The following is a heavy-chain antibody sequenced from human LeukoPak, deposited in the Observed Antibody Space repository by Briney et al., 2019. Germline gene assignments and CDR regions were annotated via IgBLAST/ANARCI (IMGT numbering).Heavy chain of an antibody. CDR1: GYTLTELS. J-gene: IGHJ4*02. V-gene: IGHV1-24*01. CDR2: FDLEDGET. CDR3: ATAFRNYDFWSGPGFDY. D-gene: IGHD3-3*01. Sequence: ASVKLSCKVSGYTLTELSMHWVRQAPGKGLEWVGGFDLEDGETVYAQEFQGRVTMTEDTSSDTAYMDLSSLRSEDTAVYYCATAFRNYDFWSGPGFDYWGQGTLVTVSS.